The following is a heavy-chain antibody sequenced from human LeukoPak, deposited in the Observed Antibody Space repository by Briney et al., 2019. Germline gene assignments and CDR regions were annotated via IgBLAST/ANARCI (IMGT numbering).Heavy chain of an antibody. CDR3: AKDAIGTDSITMIAHDP. D-gene: IGHD3-22*01. CDR2: ISGSGGKT. Sequence: GGSLRLSCEASGFTFRSYGMSWVRQAPGKGLEWVSVISGSGGKTDYADSVKGRFTISRDNSKNTLYLQMNSLRAEDTAVYYCAKDAIGTDSITMIAHDPWGQGTLVTVSS. J-gene: IGHJ5*02. CDR1: GFTFRSYG. V-gene: IGHV3-23*01.